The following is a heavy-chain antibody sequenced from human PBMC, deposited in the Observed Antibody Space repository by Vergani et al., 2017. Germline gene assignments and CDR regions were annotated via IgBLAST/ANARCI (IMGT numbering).Heavy chain of an antibody. V-gene: IGHV1-24*01. J-gene: IGHJ4*02. D-gene: IGHD2-15*01. CDR3: TTDLHAVVGATS. Sequence: QVHLIQSGAEVKLPGASVRVSCKVSGYTLTEVSLHWVRQTHAKGLEWMGGLDPEHGIIVYAQTFQHRITITEDTSTDTTYMELSSLRSEDTAVYYCTTDLHAVVGATSWGQGTLVTVSS. CDR1: GYTLTEVS. CDR2: LDPEHGII.